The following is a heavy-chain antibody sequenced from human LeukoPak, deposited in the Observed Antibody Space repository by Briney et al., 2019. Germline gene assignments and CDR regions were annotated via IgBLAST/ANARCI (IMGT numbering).Heavy chain of an antibody. D-gene: IGHD6-19*01. CDR2: INPSGGST. J-gene: IGHJ4*02. V-gene: IGHV1-46*02. CDR1: GYTFNNHY. CDR3: ARQGTYSSAIGMGY. Sequence: ASVKVSCKASGYTFNNHYMYWVRQAPGQGLEWMGVINPSGGSTSYAQKFQGRVTMTRDTSTRTVHMEVNSLRSEDTAVYYCARQGTYSSAIGMGYWGQGTLVTVSS.